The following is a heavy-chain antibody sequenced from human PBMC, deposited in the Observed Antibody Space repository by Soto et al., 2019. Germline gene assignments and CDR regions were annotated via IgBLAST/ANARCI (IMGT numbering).Heavy chain of an antibody. V-gene: IGHV3-23*01. CDR2: ISGSGGST. CDR1: GVTFSSYA. Sequence: GSRRLSCAASGVTFSSYAMSWVLQAPGKGLEWVSAISGSGGSTYYADSVKGRFTISRDNSKNTLYLQMNSLRAEDTAVYYCAKDTVGMLLVVIPSDYCGPGPLVTVSS. CDR3: AKDTVGMLLVVIPSDY. D-gene: IGHD3-22*01. J-gene: IGHJ4*02.